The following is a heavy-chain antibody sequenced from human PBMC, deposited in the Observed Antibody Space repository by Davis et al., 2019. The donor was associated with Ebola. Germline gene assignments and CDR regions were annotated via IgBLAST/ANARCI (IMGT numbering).Heavy chain of an antibody. V-gene: IGHV1-3*01. J-gene: IGHJ6*04. Sequence: NFQGRVTITSDTSANTAYMELSRLTSDDTAVYYCARDTKDFWSGGMDVWGKGTTVTVSS. D-gene: IGHD3-3*01. CDR3: ARDTKDFWSGGMDV.